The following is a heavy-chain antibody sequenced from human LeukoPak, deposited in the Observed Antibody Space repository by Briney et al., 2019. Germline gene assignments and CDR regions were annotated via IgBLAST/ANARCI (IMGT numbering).Heavy chain of an antibody. CDR1: GGSISSYY. CDR2: IYTSGST. Sequence: PSETLSLTCTVSGGSISSYYWSWIRQPAGKGLEWIGRIYTSGSTNYNPPLKSRVTMSVDTSKNQFSLKLSSVTAADTAVYYCARSFLPRYYYYDSRFDPWGQGTLVTVSS. J-gene: IGHJ5*02. D-gene: IGHD3-22*01. CDR3: ARSFLPRYYYYDSRFDP. V-gene: IGHV4-4*07.